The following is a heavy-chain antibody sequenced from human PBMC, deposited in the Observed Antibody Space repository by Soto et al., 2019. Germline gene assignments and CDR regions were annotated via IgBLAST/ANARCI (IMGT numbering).Heavy chain of an antibody. V-gene: IGHV4-31*03. D-gene: IGHD1-20*01. J-gene: IGHJ4*02. Sequence: SETLSLTCTVSGGSISSGGYYWSWIRQHPWKGLEWIGYIYYSGSTYYNPSLKSRVTISVDTSKNQFSLKLSSVTAADTAVYYCARAGYNWNPSLIDYWGQGTLVTVSS. CDR2: IYYSGST. CDR1: GGSISSGGYY. CDR3: ARAGYNWNPSLIDY.